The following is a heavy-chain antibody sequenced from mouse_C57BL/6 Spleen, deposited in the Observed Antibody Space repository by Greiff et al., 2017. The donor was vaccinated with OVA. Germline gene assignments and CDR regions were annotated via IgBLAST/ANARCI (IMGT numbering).Heavy chain of an antibody. CDR2: ISSGSSTI. CDR3: ARVFYGYDLAY. CDR1: GFTFSDYG. V-gene: IGHV5-17*01. J-gene: IGHJ3*01. Sequence: EVKLMESGGGLVKPGGSLKLSCAASGFTFSDYGMHWVRQAPEKGLEWVAYISSGSSTIYYADTVKGRFTISRDNAKNTLFLQMTSLRSEDTAMYYCARVFYGYDLAYWGQGTLVTVSA. D-gene: IGHD2-2*01.